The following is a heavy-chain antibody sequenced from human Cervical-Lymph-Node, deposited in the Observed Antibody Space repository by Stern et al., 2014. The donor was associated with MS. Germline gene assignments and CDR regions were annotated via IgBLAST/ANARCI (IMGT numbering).Heavy chain of an antibody. J-gene: IGHJ3*02. CDR1: GFTFSSYS. CDR2: ISSSSSYI. D-gene: IGHD5-24*01. V-gene: IGHV3-21*01. Sequence: DQLVQSGGGLVKPGGSLRLSCAASGFTFSSYSMNWVRQAPGKGLEWVSSISSSSSYIYYADSVKGRFTISRDNAKNSLYLQMNSLRAEDTAVYYCARDSRRWLQLGDAFDIWGQGTMVTVSS. CDR3: ARDSRRWLQLGDAFDI.